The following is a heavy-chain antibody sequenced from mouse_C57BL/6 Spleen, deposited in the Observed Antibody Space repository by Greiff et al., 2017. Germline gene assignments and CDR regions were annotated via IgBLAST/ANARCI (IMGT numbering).Heavy chain of an antibody. Sequence: DVMLVESGGGLVKPGGSLKLSCAASGFTFSSYTMSWVRQTPEKRLEWVATISGGGGNTYYPDSVKGRFTISRDNAKNTLYLQMSSLRSEDTALYYCARRRRDSSGFAYWGQGTLVTVSA. CDR2: ISGGGGNT. V-gene: IGHV5-9*01. J-gene: IGHJ3*01. CDR1: GFTFSSYT. D-gene: IGHD3-2*02. CDR3: ARRRRDSSGFAY.